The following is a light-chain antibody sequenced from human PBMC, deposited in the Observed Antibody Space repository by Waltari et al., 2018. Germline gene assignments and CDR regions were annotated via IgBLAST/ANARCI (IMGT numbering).Light chain of an antibody. CDR3: QSADSSGTYWL. CDR1: ALPKQY. V-gene: IGLV3-25*03. J-gene: IGLJ3*02. CDR2: KDS. Sequence: SYELTQPPSVSVSPGQTARVTCSGDALPKQYAYWYQQKPGQAPLLVVYKDSEGASGDPERFSGSSSGQTVTLTISGVKAEDEADYYCQSADSSGTYWLFGGGTTLTVL.